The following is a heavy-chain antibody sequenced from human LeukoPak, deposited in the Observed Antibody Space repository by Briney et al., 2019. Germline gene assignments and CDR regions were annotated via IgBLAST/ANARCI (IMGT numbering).Heavy chain of an antibody. CDR1: GGSFSGYY. J-gene: IGHJ4*02. D-gene: IGHD1-1*01. V-gene: IGHV4-34*01. Sequence: SESLSLTCAVYGGSFSGYYWSWIRQPPGKGLEWIGEINHSGSTNYNPSLKSRVTISVDTSKNQFSLKLSSVTAADTAVYYCARGLPNWNPAARSSSLFFDYWGQGTLVTVSS. CDR3: ARGLPNWNPAARSSSLFFDY. CDR2: INHSGST.